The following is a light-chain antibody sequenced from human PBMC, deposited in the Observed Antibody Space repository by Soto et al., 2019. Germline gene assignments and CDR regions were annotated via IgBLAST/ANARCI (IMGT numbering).Light chain of an antibody. CDR2: KAS. CDR3: QQYNDNWT. Sequence: DIQMTQSPSTLSASVGDRVTITCRASQSISSWLVWYQQKPGTAPKLLIYKASTLQSGVPSRFSGSGSGTDFTLTITSLQPDDSATYYCQQYNDNWTFGQGTKV. J-gene: IGKJ1*01. V-gene: IGKV1-5*03. CDR1: QSISSW.